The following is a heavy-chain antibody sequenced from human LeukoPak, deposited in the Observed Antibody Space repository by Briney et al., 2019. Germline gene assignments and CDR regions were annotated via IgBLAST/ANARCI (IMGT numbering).Heavy chain of an antibody. D-gene: IGHD5-18*01. Sequence: GGSLRLSCAASGFTLNNYAMHWVRQAPGKGLEWVAVISYDGNNKYYADSVKGRFTISRDSSKNTLYLQMNGLRTEDTAVYYCARVGRGYSFKVYYFDYWGQGTLVTVSS. V-gene: IGHV3-30*04. CDR2: ISYDGNNK. CDR1: GFTLNNYA. J-gene: IGHJ4*02. CDR3: ARVGRGYSFKVYYFDY.